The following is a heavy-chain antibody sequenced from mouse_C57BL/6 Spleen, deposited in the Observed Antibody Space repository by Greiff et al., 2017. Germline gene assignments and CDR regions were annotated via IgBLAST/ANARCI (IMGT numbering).Heavy chain of an antibody. V-gene: IGHV1-52*01. CDR1: GYTFTSYW. CDR2: IDTSDSET. Sequence: QVQLQQPGAELVRPGSSVKLSCKASGYTFTSYWMHWVKQRPIQGLEWIGNIDTSDSETHYNQKFKDKATLTVDKSSSTAYMQLSSLTSEDSAVYYCARIYYGSSYYFDYWGQGTTLTVSS. D-gene: IGHD1-1*01. J-gene: IGHJ2*01. CDR3: ARIYYGSSYYFDY.